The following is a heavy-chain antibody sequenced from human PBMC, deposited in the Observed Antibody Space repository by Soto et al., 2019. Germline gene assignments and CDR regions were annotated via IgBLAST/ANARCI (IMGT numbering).Heavy chain of an antibody. Sequence: EVQLLESGGGLVQPGGSLRLSCAASGFTFSSYAMSWVRQAPGKGLEWVSAISGSGGSTYYADSVKGRFTISRDKSKNTLYLQMNSLRAEDTAVYYCAKDRGSYGGNPLDYWGQGTLVTVSS. D-gene: IGHD4-17*01. CDR1: GFTFSSYA. CDR2: ISGSGGST. J-gene: IGHJ4*02. CDR3: AKDRGSYGGNPLDY. V-gene: IGHV3-23*01.